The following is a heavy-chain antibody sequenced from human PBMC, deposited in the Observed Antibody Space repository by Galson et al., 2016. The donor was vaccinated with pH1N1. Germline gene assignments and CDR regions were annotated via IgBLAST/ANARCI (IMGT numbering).Heavy chain of an antibody. D-gene: IGHD2-15*01. J-gene: IGHJ3*02. V-gene: IGHV4-59*01. CDR3: SRDHIACSRDIGTYFGAVEAFDI. CDR2: IFHSGST. Sequence: ETLSLTCTVSGASITTYHWNWIRQPPGKGLEWIGNIFHSGSTNSNPSLKSRLTISLDKSKNQFSLKLSSVTAADTAVYFCSRDHIACSRDIGTYFGAVEAFDIWGQGTMLTVSS. CDR1: GASITTYH.